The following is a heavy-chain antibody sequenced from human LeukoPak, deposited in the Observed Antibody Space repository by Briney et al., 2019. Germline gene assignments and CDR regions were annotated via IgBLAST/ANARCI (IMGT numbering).Heavy chain of an antibody. J-gene: IGHJ4*02. CDR3: AXLXXXXDXXSWTFDY. V-gene: IGHV7-4-1*02. D-gene: IGHD3-22*01. CDR2: INTNTGNP. Sequence: AXGXTFTSYAMNWVRQAPGQGLEWMGWINTNTGNPTYAQGFTGRFVFSLDTSVSTAYLQISSLEAEDTAVYYCAXLXXXXDXXSWTFDYWGQGTQVTVSS. CDR1: GXTFTSYA.